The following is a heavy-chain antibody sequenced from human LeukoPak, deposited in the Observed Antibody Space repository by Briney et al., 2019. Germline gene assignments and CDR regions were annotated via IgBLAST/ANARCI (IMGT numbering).Heavy chain of an antibody. D-gene: IGHD6-19*01. V-gene: IGHV3-21*04. CDR1: GFTFSSYS. CDR2: ISSSSYI. J-gene: IGHJ4*02. CDR3: AKDNIRIVVAGTIDY. Sequence: PGGSLRLSCAASGFTFSSYSMNWVRQAPGKGLEWVSSISSSSYIYYADSVKGRFTISRDNAKNSLYLQMNSLRSEDTALYYCAKDNIRIVVAGTIDYWGQGTLVTVSS.